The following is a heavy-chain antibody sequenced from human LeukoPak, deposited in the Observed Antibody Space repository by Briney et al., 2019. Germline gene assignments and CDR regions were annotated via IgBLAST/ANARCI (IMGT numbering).Heavy chain of an antibody. Sequence: SVKVSCKASGYTFTGYYMHWVRQAPGQGLEWMGRINPNSGGTNYAQKFQGRVTMTRDTSISTAYMELSRLRSDDTAVYYCAREGGGVSSSSYFDYWGQGTLVTVSS. CDR2: INPNSGGT. CDR3: AREGGGVSSSSYFDY. J-gene: IGHJ4*02. CDR1: GYTFTGYY. V-gene: IGHV1-2*06. D-gene: IGHD6-6*01.